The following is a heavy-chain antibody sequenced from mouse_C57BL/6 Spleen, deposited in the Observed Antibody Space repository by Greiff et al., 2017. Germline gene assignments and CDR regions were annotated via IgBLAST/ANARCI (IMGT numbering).Heavy chain of an antibody. D-gene: IGHD5-1*01. CDR3: ARREDLGVFDY. CDR2: INPNNGGT. CDR1: GYTFTDYN. J-gene: IGHJ2*01. Sequence: EVKLQESGPELVKPGASVKMSCKASGYTFTDYNMHWVKQSHGKSLEWIGYINPNNGGTSYNQKFKGKATLTVNKSSSTAYMELRSLTSEDSAVYYCARREDLGVFDYWGQGTTLTVSS. V-gene: IGHV1-22*01.